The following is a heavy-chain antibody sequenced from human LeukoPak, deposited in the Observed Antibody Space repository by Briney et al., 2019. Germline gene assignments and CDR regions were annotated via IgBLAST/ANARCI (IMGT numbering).Heavy chain of an antibody. D-gene: IGHD3-3*01. Sequence: ASVKVSCKASGYTFTSYDINWVRQATGQGLEWMGWMNPNSGNTGYAQKFQGRVTMTRNTSISTAYMELSSLRSEDTAVYYCARFYDFCSGYYNNYYYYGMDVWGQGTTVTVSS. V-gene: IGHV1-8*01. CDR1: GYTFTSYD. J-gene: IGHJ6*02. CDR3: ARFYDFCSGYYNNYYYYGMDV. CDR2: MNPNSGNT.